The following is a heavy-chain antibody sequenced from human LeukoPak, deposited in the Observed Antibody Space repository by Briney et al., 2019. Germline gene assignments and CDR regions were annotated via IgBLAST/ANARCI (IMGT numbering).Heavy chain of an antibody. CDR3: ARDKIVGPTTLDY. J-gene: IGHJ4*02. V-gene: IGHV3-7*01. CDR2: IKQDGYEK. D-gene: IGHD1-26*01. CDR1: AFIFSGHW. Sequence: GGSLRLSCEGSAFIFSGHWMNWVRQTPEKGLEWVASIKQDGYEKYYVDSVKGRFTISRDNAKNSLYLQMNSLRADDTVIYYCARDKIVGPTTLDYWGQGTLVTVSS.